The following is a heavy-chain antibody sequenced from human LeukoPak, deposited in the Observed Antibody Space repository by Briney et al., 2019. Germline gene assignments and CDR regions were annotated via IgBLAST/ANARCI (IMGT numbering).Heavy chain of an antibody. V-gene: IGHV4-59*01. CDR3: ARGAANPLNYYYYMDV. D-gene: IGHD4/OR15-4a*01. Sequence: SETLSLTCTVSGGSISSYYWSWIRQPPGKGLEWIGYIYYSGSTNYNPSLKSRVTISVDTSKNQFSLKLSSVTAADTAVYYCARGAANPLNYYYYMDVRGKGTTVTVSS. J-gene: IGHJ6*03. CDR1: GGSISSYY. CDR2: IYYSGST.